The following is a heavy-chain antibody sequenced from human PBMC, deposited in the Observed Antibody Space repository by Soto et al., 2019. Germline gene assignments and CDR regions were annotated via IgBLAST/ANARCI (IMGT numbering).Heavy chain of an antibody. Sequence: SQTLSLTCAISGDSVSSNSAAWNWIRQSPSRGLEWLGRTYYRSKWYNDYAGSVKSRITINPDTSKNQFSLQLNSVTPEDTAVYYCAREVGYSSGDNQYFQHWGQGTLVTVSS. CDR3: AREVGYSSGDNQYFQH. D-gene: IGHD6-19*01. CDR2: TYYRSKWYN. CDR1: GDSVSSNSAA. J-gene: IGHJ1*01. V-gene: IGHV6-1*01.